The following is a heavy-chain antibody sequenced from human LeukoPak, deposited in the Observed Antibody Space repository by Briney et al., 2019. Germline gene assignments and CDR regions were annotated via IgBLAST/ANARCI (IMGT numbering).Heavy chain of an antibody. CDR3: ARSNYYGSGVIDY. J-gene: IGHJ4*02. D-gene: IGHD3-10*01. Sequence: SETLPLTCAVSGGSISSGGYSWSWIRQPPGKGLEWIGYIYYSGSTYYNPSLKSRVTISVDRSKNQFSLKLSSVTAADTAVYYCARSNYYGSGVIDYWGQGTLVTVSS. CDR1: GGSISSGGYS. CDR2: IYYSGST. V-gene: IGHV4-30-2*01.